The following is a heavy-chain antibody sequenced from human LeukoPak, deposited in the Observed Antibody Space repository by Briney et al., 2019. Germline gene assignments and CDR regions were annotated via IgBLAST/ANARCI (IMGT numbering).Heavy chain of an antibody. CDR3: ARETWIDY. V-gene: IGHV3-23*01. CDR1: GFTFSSYA. CDR2: ISSSGGST. Sequence: GGSLRLSCAASGFTFSSYAMSWLRRAPEKGLEWVSGISSSGGSTYYADSVKGRFTISRDNAKNSLYLQMNSLRAEDTAVYYCARETWIDYWGQGTLVTVSS. D-gene: IGHD5-12*01. J-gene: IGHJ4*02.